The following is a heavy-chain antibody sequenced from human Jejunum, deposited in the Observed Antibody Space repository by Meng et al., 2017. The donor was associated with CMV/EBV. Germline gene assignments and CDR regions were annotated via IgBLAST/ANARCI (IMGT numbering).Heavy chain of an antibody. Sequence: QESFPGLWSPPETLSLTCPASVGSLSNYYWGWSRRPAGKGLEYIAPIYGSGNTKYNPSLNSRVTMSVDTSKNQFSLKVRSVTAADTAVYLCARHEVVGTAIFDYWGQGTLVTVSS. D-gene: IGHD6-19*01. V-gene: IGHV4-4*07. J-gene: IGHJ4*02. CDR1: VGSLSNYY. CDR2: IYGSGNT. CDR3: ARHEVVGTAIFDY.